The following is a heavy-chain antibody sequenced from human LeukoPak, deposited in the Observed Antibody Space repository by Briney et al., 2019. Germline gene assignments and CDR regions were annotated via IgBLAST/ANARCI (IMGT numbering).Heavy chain of an antibody. CDR3: AARFRDGLDI. CDR2: ISGDGGST. Sequence: GGSLRLSCAASGFPFSSSWVHWVRQALGKGLVWVSRISGDGGSTEYADSVKGRFAISRDNAKNTLYLQMNSLRAEDTAVYYCAARFRDGLDIWGQGTMVTVSS. V-gene: IGHV3-74*01. J-gene: IGHJ3*02. CDR1: GFPFSSSW.